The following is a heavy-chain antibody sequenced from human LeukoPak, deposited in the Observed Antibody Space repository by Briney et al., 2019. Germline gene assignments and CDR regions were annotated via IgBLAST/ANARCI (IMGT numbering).Heavy chain of an antibody. V-gene: IGHV4-30-2*01. J-gene: IGHJ5*02. CDR1: GGSVLSGPYY. Sequence: PSQTLSLTCTVSGGSVLSGPYYWTWIRHPPGKGLEWIGFINHSASTYYNPSLKSRVSISVEGSNNQFSLKLTSVTAADTAVYYCARGDGSTFDAWGQGTLVTVSS. D-gene: IGHD2-2*01. CDR3: ARGDGSTFDA. CDR2: INHSAST.